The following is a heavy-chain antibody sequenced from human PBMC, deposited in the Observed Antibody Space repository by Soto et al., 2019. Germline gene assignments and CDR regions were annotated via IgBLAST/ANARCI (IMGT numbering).Heavy chain of an antibody. CDR2: IYSGGST. Sequence: GGSLRLSCAASGFPFSNYAMSLVRQSPGKGLEWVSLIYSGGSTYYADSVKGRFTLSRDNSRNTVFLQMNTLGAEDPAIYYCATFMTVTGPGWGRAYEYWGQGTRVTVSS. J-gene: IGHJ4*02. CDR3: ATFMTVTGPGWGRAYEY. V-gene: IGHV3-23*03. CDR1: GFPFSNYA. D-gene: IGHD6-19*01.